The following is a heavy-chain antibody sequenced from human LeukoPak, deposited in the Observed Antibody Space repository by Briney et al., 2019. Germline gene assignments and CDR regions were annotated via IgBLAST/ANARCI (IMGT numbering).Heavy chain of an antibody. CDR1: GFTFNRNA. CDR2: ISGSGGST. J-gene: IGHJ4*02. V-gene: IGHV3-23*01. D-gene: IGHD3-22*01. CDR3: ARDVNYYDSSGLDY. Sequence: GGSLRLSCAASGFTFNRNAISWVRQAPGKGLEWVSAISGSGGSTYYADSVKGRFAISRDNSENTLYLQMSSLRAEDTALYYCARDVNYYDSSGLDYWGQGTLVTVSS.